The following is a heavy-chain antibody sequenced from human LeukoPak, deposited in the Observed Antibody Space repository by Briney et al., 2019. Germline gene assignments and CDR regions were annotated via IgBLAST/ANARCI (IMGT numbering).Heavy chain of an antibody. V-gene: IGHV4-38-2*02. J-gene: IGHJ4*02. Sequence: SETLSLTCTVSGYSISSGYYWGWIRQPPGKGLEWIGNIYHSGSTDYTPSLKSRVTISVDTSKNHFSLKLSSVTAADTAVYYCARGTLSTHDYWGQGTLVTVSS. D-gene: IGHD2-2*01. CDR3: ARGTLSTHDY. CDR2: IYHSGST. CDR1: GYSISSGYY.